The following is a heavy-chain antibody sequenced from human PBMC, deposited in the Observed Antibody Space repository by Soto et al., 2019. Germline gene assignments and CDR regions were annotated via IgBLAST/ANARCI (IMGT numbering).Heavy chain of an antibody. CDR3: ARLEPLVSLNWIDP. D-gene: IGHD1-1*01. CDR2: MNPGSYDT. J-gene: IGHJ5*02. Sequence: ASVQVPCTASGYSFTTTGFSCVRQATGQEVEWMGWMNPGSYDTWYEQKYPGRLTMTRDIPIATAYLQLSSQSADDTAIYYCARLEPLVSLNWIDPWGQGPLV. CDR1: GYSFTTTG. V-gene: IGHV1-8*01.